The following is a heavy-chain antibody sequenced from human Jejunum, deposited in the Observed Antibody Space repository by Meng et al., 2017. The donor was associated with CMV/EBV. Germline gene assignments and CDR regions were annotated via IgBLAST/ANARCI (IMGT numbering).Heavy chain of an antibody. CDR2: IHDTGST. CDR3: ARGSIFVSFDS. Sequence: QWPSSGPGRVNLSQTQSLSCSFSGGSIGRGGYYWSWIRQPPGKGLEWIGYIHDTGSTYYNPSLKSRVDISLGTSRNHFSLTLSSVTAEGTAVYFCARGSIFVSFDSWGQGTLVTVSS. D-gene: IGHD3-3*01. J-gene: IGHJ4*02. CDR1: GGSIGRGGYY. V-gene: IGHV4-30-4*08.